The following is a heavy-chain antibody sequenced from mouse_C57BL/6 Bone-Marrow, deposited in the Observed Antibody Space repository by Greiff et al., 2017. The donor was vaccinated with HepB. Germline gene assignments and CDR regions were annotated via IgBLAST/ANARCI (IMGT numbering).Heavy chain of an antibody. CDR2: INPNNGGT. D-gene: IGHD2-1*01. Sequence: EVKLMESGPELVKPGASVKISCKASGYTFTDYYMNWVKQSHGKSLEWIGDINPNNGGTSYNQKFKGKATLTVDKSSSTAYMELRSLTSEDSAVYYCARPFYYGKYYAMDYWGQGTSVTVSS. CDR3: ARPFYYGKYYAMDY. CDR1: GYTFTDYY. V-gene: IGHV1-26*01. J-gene: IGHJ4*01.